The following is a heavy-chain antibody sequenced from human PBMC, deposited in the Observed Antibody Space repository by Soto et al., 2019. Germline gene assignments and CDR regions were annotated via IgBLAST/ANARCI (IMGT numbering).Heavy chain of an antibody. J-gene: IGHJ4*02. CDR3: ARPYSSSWYYFDY. CDR2: IYYSGST. D-gene: IGHD6-13*01. V-gene: IGHV4-39*01. CDR1: GGSISSSSYY. Sequence: SETLSLTCTVSGGSISSSSYYWGWIRQPPGKGLEWIGSIYYSGSTYYNPSLKSRVTISVDTSKNQFSLKLSSVTAADTAVYYCARPYSSSWYYFDYWGQGTLVTVSS.